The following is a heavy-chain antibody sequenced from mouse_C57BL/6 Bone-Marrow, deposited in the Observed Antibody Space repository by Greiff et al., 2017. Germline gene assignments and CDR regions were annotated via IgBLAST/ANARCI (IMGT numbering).Heavy chain of an antibody. CDR1: GYTFTSYG. D-gene: IGHD1-1*01. CDR3: ARLPYYYGSTYFDY. J-gene: IGHJ2*01. V-gene: IGHV1-81*01. CDR2: IYPRSGNT. Sequence: QVQLQQSGAELARPGASVKLSCKASGYTFTSYGISWVKQRTGQGLEWIGEIYPRSGNTYYNEKFNGKATLTADKSSSTAYMELRSLTSEDSAVYFCARLPYYYGSTYFDYWGQGTTLTVSS.